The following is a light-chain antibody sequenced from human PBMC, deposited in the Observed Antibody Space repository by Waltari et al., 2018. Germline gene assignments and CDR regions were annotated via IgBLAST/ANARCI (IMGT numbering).Light chain of an antibody. V-gene: IGLV2-14*03. CDR1: SSDVGGYNY. CDR3: CSYATRDSYV. Sequence: QSALTQPASVSGSPGQSITISCTGTSSDVGGYNYVSWYQQHPGKAPKFMIYDVSKRPSGVSDRFSGSKSGNTASLTISGLQAEDEADYYCCSYATRDSYVFVTGTKVTVL. J-gene: IGLJ1*01. CDR2: DVS.